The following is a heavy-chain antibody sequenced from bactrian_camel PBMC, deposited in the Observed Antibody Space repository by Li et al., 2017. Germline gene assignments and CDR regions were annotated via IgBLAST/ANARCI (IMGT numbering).Heavy chain of an antibody. Sequence: DVQLVESGGGSVQAGGSLRLSCAAYSYAHSRWCMGWFLQAPGKEREGVAAIGRRTSTTTYADSVKGRFTISRDNAKNIVYLQMNSLKPEDTAMYNCASSQALAACDNPLAYPYWGQGTQVTVS. CDR3: ASSQALAACDNPLAYPY. V-gene: IGHV3S40*01. CDR1: SYAHSRWC. J-gene: IGHJ4*01. D-gene: IGHD1*01. CDR2: IGRRTSTT.